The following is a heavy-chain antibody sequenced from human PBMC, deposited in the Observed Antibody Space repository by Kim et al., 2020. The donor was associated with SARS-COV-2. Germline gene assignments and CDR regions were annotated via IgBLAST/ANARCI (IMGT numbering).Heavy chain of an antibody. V-gene: IGHV3-11*05. CDR1: GFTFSDYY. Sequence: GGSLRLSCAASGFTFSDYYMTWIRQAPGRGLEWISYISSSTGYTNYADALTGQFTISSDNAKNTLYLLMHSLRAEATAVYYCARVPVGSGSWYYFD. J-gene: IGHJ4*01. D-gene: IGHD6-13*01. CDR3: ARVPVGSGSWYYFD. CDR2: ISSSTGYT.